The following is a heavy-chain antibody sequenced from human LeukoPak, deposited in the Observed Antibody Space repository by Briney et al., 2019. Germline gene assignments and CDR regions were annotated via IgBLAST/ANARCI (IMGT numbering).Heavy chain of an antibody. CDR1: GYTFTGYY. J-gene: IGHJ4*02. Sequence: ASVKVSCKASGYTFTGYYMHWVRQAPGQGLEWMGRINPNSGGTNYAQKFQGRVTMTRDTSISAAYMELSRLRSDDTAVYYCARDHRPRGTYYYDSSGYEHGYWGQGTLVTVSS. CDR2: INPNSGGT. V-gene: IGHV1-2*06. CDR3: ARDHRPRGTYYYDSSGYEHGY. D-gene: IGHD3-22*01.